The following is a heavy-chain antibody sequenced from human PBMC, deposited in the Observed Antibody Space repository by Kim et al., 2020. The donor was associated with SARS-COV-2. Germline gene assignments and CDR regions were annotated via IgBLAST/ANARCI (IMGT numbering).Heavy chain of an antibody. CDR3: ARASPSYYYDSSGPYWYFDL. Sequence: GGSLRLSCAASGFTFSSYDMHWVRQATGKGLEWVSAIGTAGDTYYPGSVKGRFTISRENAKNSLYLQMNSLRAGDTAVYYCARASPSYYYDSSGPYWYFDLWGRGTLVTVSS. V-gene: IGHV3-13*01. CDR2: IGTAGDT. J-gene: IGHJ2*01. CDR1: GFTFSSYD. D-gene: IGHD3-22*01.